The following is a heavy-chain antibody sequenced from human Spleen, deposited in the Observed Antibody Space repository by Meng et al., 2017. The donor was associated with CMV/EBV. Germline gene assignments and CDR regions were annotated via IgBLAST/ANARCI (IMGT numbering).Heavy chain of an antibody. CDR1: GFTFSSYG. V-gene: IGHV3-30*02. CDR3: AKDGGVATRRGEGFDN. Sequence: GGSLRLSCAASGFTFSSYGMHWVRQAPGKGLEWVAFIRYDGSNKYYADSVKGRFTISRDNSKNTLYLQMNSLRAEDTAVYYCAKDGGVATRRGEGFDNWGQGTLVTVSS. D-gene: IGHD6-6*01. J-gene: IGHJ4*02. CDR2: IRYDGSNK.